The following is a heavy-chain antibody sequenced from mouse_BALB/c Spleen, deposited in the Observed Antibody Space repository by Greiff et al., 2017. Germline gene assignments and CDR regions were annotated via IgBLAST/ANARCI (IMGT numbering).Heavy chain of an antibody. CDR2: ISYDGSN. D-gene: IGHD1-1*01. Sequence: EVQLQESGPGLVKPSQSLSLTCSVTGYSITSGYYWNWIRQFPGNKLEWMGYISYDGSNNYNPSLKNRISITRDTSKNQFFLKLNSVTTEDTATYYCAREGYGSSYGYFDYWGQGTTLTVSS. CDR1: GYSITSGYY. V-gene: IGHV3-6*02. J-gene: IGHJ2*01. CDR3: AREGYGSSYGYFDY.